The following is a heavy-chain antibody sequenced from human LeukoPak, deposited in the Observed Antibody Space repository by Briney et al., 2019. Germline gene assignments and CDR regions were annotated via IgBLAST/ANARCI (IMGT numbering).Heavy chain of an antibody. CDR3: ARASGYSYGLDDY. D-gene: IGHD5-18*01. V-gene: IGHV1-2*02. CDR2: INPNSGGT. Sequence: ASVKVSCKASGYTFTGYYMHWVRQAPGQGLEWMGWINPNSGGTNYAQKFQGRVTMTRDTSISTAYMELSRLRSDDTAVYYCARASGYSYGLDDYCGQGTLVTVSS. CDR1: GYTFTGYY. J-gene: IGHJ4*02.